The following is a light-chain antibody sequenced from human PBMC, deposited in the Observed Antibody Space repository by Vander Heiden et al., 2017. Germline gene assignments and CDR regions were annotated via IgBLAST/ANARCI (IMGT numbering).Light chain of an antibody. V-gene: IGLV1-51*01. CDR1: SSNIGTNY. Sequence: QSVLTQPPSVSAAPGQKVTISCSGSSSNIGTNYVSWYQQVPGTAPKLLIYDNNKRPSGIPDRFSGSKSGTSATLGITGLQTGDEADYYCGTWDSSLSNAVFGTGTKVTVL. CDR2: DNN. CDR3: GTWDSSLSNAV. J-gene: IGLJ1*01.